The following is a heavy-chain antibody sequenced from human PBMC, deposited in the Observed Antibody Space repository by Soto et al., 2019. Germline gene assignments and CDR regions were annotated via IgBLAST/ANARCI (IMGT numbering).Heavy chain of an antibody. CDR2: IYHSGST. V-gene: IGHV4-4*02. CDR1: GGSISSSNW. J-gene: IGHJ4*02. Sequence: SETLSLTCAVSGGSISSSNWWSWVRQPPGKGLEWIGEIYHSGSTNYNPSLKSRVTISVDKSKNQFSLKLSTVTAADTDVYYCARVGGGWNLFFDYWGQGTLVTVSS. CDR3: ARVGGGWNLFFDY. D-gene: IGHD1-7*01.